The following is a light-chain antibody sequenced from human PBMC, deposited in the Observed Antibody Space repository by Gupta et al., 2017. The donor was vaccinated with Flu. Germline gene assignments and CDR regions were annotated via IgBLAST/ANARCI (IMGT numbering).Light chain of an antibody. CDR3: LLYANSPRT. CDR2: GPS. J-gene: IGKJ1*01. Sequence: EIVLTQSPGTLSFSPGERATLSCRASQSVSSNYLAWYQQKPGQAPRLPIYGPSGRATGIPDTFRGRGSGTDFTLTISSLEPEDFAVYYFLLYANSPRTFGQGTKLEI. V-gene: IGKV3-20*01. CDR1: QSVSSNY.